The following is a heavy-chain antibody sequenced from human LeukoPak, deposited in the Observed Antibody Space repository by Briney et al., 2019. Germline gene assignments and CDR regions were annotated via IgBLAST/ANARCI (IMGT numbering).Heavy chain of an antibody. V-gene: IGHV3-21*01. CDR1: GFTLSRHW. Sequence: GGSLRLSCAASGFTLSRHWMYWVRQAPGKGLEWVSSISSSSSYKYYADSVKGRFTISRDNAKNSLYLQMNSLRAEDTAVYYCARVSVGYNVHCFDYWGQGTLVTVSS. J-gene: IGHJ4*02. D-gene: IGHD5-24*01. CDR3: ARVSVGYNVHCFDY. CDR2: ISSSSSYK.